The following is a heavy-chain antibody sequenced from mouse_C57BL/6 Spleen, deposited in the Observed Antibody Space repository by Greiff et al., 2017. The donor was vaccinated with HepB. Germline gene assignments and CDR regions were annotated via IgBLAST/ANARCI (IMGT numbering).Heavy chain of an antibody. J-gene: IGHJ2*01. D-gene: IGHD3-2*02. Sequence: EVQLQQSGPELVKPGASVKISCKASGYTFTDYYMNWVKQSHGKSLEWIGDINPNNGGTSYNQKFKGKATLTVDKSSSTAYMELRSLTSEDSAVYYCARTAQAKGRYYFDYWGQGTTLTVSS. V-gene: IGHV1-26*01. CDR3: ARTAQAKGRYYFDY. CDR2: INPNNGGT. CDR1: GYTFTDYY.